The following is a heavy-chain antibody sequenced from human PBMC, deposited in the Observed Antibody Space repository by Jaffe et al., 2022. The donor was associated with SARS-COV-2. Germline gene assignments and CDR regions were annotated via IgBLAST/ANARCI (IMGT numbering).Heavy chain of an antibody. D-gene: IGHD4-17*01. Sequence: EVQLVESGGGLVKPGGSLRLSCAASGFTFSNAWMSWVRQAPGKGLEWVGRIKSKTDGGTTDYAAPVKGRFTISRDDSKNTLYLQMNSLKTEDTAVYYCTTTSYGDYGVDYWGQGTLVTVSS. V-gene: IGHV3-15*01. CDR3: TTTSYGDYGVDY. CDR2: IKSKTDGGTT. J-gene: IGHJ4*02. CDR1: GFTFSNAW.